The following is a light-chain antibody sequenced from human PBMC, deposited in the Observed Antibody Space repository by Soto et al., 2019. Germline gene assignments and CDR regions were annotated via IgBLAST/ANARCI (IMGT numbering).Light chain of an antibody. CDR3: QHYGSSSWT. CDR1: QSVSSNY. CDR2: GAS. V-gene: IGKV3-20*01. Sequence: ENVLTQSPGTLSLSPGERATLSCRASQSVSSNYVAWYQQKPGQAPRLLVYGASSRATGIPDRFSGSGSGTDFTLTISRLEPEDFAVYYCQHYGSSSWTFGQGTKVEIK. J-gene: IGKJ1*01.